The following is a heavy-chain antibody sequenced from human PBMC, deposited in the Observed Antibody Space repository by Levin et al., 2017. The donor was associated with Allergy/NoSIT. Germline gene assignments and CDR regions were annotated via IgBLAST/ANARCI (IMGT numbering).Heavy chain of an antibody. CDR2: IYSGGST. V-gene: IGHV3-66*01. CDR1: GFTVSSNY. Sequence: PGGSLRLSCAASGFTVSSNYMSWVRQAPGKGLEWVSVIYSGGSTYYADSVKGRFTISRDNSKNTLYLQMNSRRAEDTAVYYCARDGLIMEQRVNYGMDVWGQGTTVTVSS. D-gene: IGHD1/OR15-1a*01. J-gene: IGHJ6*02. CDR3: ARDGLIMEQRVNYGMDV.